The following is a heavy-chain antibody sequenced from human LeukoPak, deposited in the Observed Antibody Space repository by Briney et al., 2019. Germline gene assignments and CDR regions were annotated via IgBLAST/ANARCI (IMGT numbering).Heavy chain of an antibody. J-gene: IGHJ6*02. V-gene: IGHV3-11*01. D-gene: IGHD5-18*01. CDR3: ARDPDLKDTAMSQKKYVLDGMDV. CDR1: GFTFSDYY. Sequence: GGSLRLSCAASGFTFSDYYMNWIRQAPGKGLEWVSYISSSGSTIYYADSVKGRFTISRDNAKNSLYLQMNSLRAEDTAVYYCARDPDLKDTAMSQKKYVLDGMDVWGQGTTVTVSS. CDR2: ISSSGSTI.